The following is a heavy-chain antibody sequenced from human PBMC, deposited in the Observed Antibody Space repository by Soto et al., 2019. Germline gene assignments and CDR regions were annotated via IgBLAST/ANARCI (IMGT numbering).Heavy chain of an antibody. D-gene: IGHD2-15*01. CDR1: GFTFSSYA. CDR3: AKDHLRVRYCSGGSCHDAFDI. CDR2: ISGSGGST. Sequence: GGSLRLSCAASGFTFSSYAMSWVRQAPGKGLEWVSAISGSGGSTYYVDSVKGRFTISRDNSKNTLYLQMNSLRAEDTAVYYCAKDHLRVRYCSGGSCHDAFDIWGQGTMVTVSS. J-gene: IGHJ3*02. V-gene: IGHV3-23*01.